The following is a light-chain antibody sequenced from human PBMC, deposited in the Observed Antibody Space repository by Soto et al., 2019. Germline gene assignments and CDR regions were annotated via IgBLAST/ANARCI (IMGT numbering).Light chain of an antibody. CDR3: QQSFRSPIT. CDR1: QSIALS. CDR2: VAF. J-gene: IGKJ5*01. V-gene: IGKV1-39*01. Sequence: DIQMTQSPSSLSASVGDTVTMTCRASQSIALSVNWYQQKPGKAPKLLIYVAFTLESGVPSRFSGSGSGTEFTLTIRSLQPEEFATYYCQQSFRSPITVGQGTRLEIK.